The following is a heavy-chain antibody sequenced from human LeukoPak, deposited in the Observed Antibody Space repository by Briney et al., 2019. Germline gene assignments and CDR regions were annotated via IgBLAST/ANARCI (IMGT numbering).Heavy chain of an antibody. D-gene: IGHD1-26*01. CDR1: GGSISTRSLY. CDR2: IKYSGST. J-gene: IGHJ4*02. V-gene: IGHV4-39*01. Sequence: PSETLSLTCTAPGGSISTRSLYWGWVRQPPGKGLEWIGSIKYSGSTSYNPSLKSRVTISVDTSTNQFSLRLTSVTAADTAVYFCARPFSGSFSTYDYWGQGTLVTVSS. CDR3: ARPFSGSFSTYDY.